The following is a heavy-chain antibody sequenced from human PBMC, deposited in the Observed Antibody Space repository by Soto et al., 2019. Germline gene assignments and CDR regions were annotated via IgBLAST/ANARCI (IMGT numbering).Heavy chain of an antibody. CDR1: GFTFSTYA. J-gene: IGHJ5*02. D-gene: IGHD6-25*01. Sequence: GGALRLSCAASGFTFSTYAMSSVRQAPGKGLKWVSAISGSGGSTYYADSVKGRFTISRDNSKNTLYLQMNSLRAEDTAVYYCAFKQAAAGKTNWRSPWARGTVLPVSS. V-gene: IGHV3-23*01. CDR3: AFKQAAAGKTNWRSP. CDR2: ISGSGGST.